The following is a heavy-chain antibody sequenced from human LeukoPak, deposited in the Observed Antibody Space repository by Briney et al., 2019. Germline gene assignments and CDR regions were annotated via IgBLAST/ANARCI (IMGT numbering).Heavy chain of an antibody. Sequence: ASVKVSCKASRYTFTGYYMHWVRQAPGQGLEWMGWINPNSGGTNYAQKFQGWVTMTRDTSISTAYMELSRLRSDDTAVYYCARADRPLTGYYKRWYFDLWGRGTLVAVSS. CDR2: INPNSGGT. J-gene: IGHJ2*01. V-gene: IGHV1-2*04. CDR1: RYTFTGYY. D-gene: IGHD3-9*01. CDR3: ARADRPLTGYYKRWYFDL.